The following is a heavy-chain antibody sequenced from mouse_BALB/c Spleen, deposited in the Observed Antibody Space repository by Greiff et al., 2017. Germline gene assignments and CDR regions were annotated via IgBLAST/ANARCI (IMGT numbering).Heavy chain of an antibody. CDR1: GFTFSDYY. Sequence: EVKLVESGGGLVKPGGSLKLSCAASGFTFSDYYMYWVRQTPEKRLEWVATISDGGSYTYYPDSVKGRFTISRDNAKNNLYLQMSSLKSEDTAMYYCAREDSWFAYWGQGTLVTVSA. V-gene: IGHV5-4*02. J-gene: IGHJ3*01. CDR3: AREDSWFAY. CDR2: ISDGGSYT.